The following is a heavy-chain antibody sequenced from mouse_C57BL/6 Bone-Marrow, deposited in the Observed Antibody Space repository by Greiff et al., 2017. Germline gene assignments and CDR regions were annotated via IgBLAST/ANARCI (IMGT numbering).Heavy chain of an antibody. V-gene: IGHV1-42*01. CDR2: INPSTGGT. CDR1: GYSFTGYY. D-gene: IGHD2-2*01. Sequence: EVMLVESGPELVKPGASVKISCKASGYSFTGYYMNWVKQSPEKSLEWIGEINPSTGGTTYNQKFKAKATLTVDKSSSTAYMQLKSLTSEDSAVYYCARYARHYGYYYFDYWGQGTTLTVSS. CDR3: ARYARHYGYYYFDY. J-gene: IGHJ2*01.